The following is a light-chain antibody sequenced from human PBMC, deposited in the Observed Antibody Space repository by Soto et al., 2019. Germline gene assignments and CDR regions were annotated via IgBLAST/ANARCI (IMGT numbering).Light chain of an antibody. CDR2: GAS. J-gene: IGKJ4*01. Sequence: PGERATLSCRASQSVSSGFLAWYQQKPGQAPRLLIYGASSRATGIPDRFSGSGSGTDFTLTISRLEPEDVAVYYCQQYGSSPLTFGGGTKVEIK. CDR3: QQYGSSPLT. CDR1: QSVSSGF. V-gene: IGKV3-20*01.